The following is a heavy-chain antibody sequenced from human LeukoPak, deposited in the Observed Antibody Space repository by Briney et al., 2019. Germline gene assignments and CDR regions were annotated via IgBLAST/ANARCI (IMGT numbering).Heavy chain of an antibody. V-gene: IGHV4-34*01. CDR3: ARDSRNFDY. D-gene: IGHD1-14*01. Sequence: GSLRLSCAASGFTFSDYYVNWIRQPPGKGLEWIGEIYHSGSTNYNPSLKSRVTISVDKSKNRFSLKLSSVTAADTAVYYCARDSRNFDYWGQGTLVTVSS. CDR2: IYHSGST. CDR1: GFTFSDYY. J-gene: IGHJ4*02.